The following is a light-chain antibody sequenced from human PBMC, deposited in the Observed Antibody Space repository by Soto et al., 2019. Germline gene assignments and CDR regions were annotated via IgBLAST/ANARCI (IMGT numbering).Light chain of an antibody. J-gene: IGKJ1*01. Sequence: SVLTPSPGPLSLSPGERATLSCRASQSVTSTHLAWYQQKPGQAPRLLIYDASTRATGIPDRFSGSGSQTDFTLTISRLEPEDFAVYYCQQYGTSPRTFGQGTKVDIK. CDR2: DAS. CDR1: QSVTSTH. CDR3: QQYGTSPRT. V-gene: IGKV3-20*01.